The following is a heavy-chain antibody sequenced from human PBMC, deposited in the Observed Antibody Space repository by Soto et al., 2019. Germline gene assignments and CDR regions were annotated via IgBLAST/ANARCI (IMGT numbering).Heavy chain of an antibody. CDR3: ARLRMLEWQLIRTYMDV. J-gene: IGHJ6*03. CDR1: GGSMTSNY. D-gene: IGHD3-3*01. CDR2: VYYTGIT. Sequence: SETLSLTCTVSGGSMTSNYWTWIRQTPGKGLEWIGYVYYTGITKYNPSLQSRVFMSVETSQNQFSLSLSSLTAADTAVYYCARLRMLEWQLIRTYMDVWGKGITVTVS. V-gene: IGHV4-59*01.